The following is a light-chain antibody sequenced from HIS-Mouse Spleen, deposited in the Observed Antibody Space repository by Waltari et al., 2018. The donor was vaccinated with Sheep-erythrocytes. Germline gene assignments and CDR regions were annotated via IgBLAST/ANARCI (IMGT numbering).Light chain of an antibody. CDR2: EGS. V-gene: IGLV2-23*01. CDR1: SSDVGSYNL. J-gene: IGLJ3*02. Sequence: QSALTQPASVSGSPGQSITISCTGTSSDVGSYNLVSWYQQHPGKAPKLMIYEGSKRHLGVSNRCSGSTSGNTASLTISGLQAEDEADYYCCSYAGSSTWVFGGGTKLTVL. CDR3: CSYAGSSTWV.